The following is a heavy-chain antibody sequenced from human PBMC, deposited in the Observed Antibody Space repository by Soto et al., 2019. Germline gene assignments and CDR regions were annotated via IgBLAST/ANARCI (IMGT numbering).Heavy chain of an antibody. Sequence: XSVKVSCKASGYPFTSYGIIWVRQAPGQGLEWMGWISAYNGNTNYAQKLQGRVTMTTDTSTSTAYMELRSLRSDDTAVYYCARGYYDSSAYYWGDAFDIWGQGTMVTVSS. CDR1: GYPFTSYG. D-gene: IGHD3-22*01. J-gene: IGHJ3*02. CDR2: ISAYNGNT. CDR3: ARGYYDSSAYYWGDAFDI. V-gene: IGHV1-18*04.